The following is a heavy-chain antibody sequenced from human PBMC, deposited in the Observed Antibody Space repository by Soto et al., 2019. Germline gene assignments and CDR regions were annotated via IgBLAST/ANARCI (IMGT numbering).Heavy chain of an antibody. V-gene: IGHV1-18*01. J-gene: IGHJ6*02. CDR1: GYTFTRYV. D-gene: IGHD3-9*01. CDR3: ARERYYDILTGYEGTYGMDV. Sequence: ASVKVSCQATGYTFTRYVSSWVRQAPGQGREWMGWISAYNGNTNYAQKLQGRVTMTTDTSTSTAYMELRSLRSDDTAVYYCARERYYDILTGYEGTYGMDVWGQGTTVTVS. CDR2: ISAYNGNT.